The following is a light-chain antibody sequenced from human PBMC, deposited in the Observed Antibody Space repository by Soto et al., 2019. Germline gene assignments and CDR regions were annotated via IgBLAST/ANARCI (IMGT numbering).Light chain of an antibody. CDR1: QSVLYSSNNKNY. Sequence: DIVRTQSPDSLAVSLGERATINCKSSQSVLYSSNNKNYLAWYQQRPGQPPKLLIYWASTRESGVPDRFSGSGSETDFTLTITSLQAEDVAVYYCQQYESTPPTFGQGTKMEIK. J-gene: IGKJ2*01. CDR3: QQYESTPPT. CDR2: WAS. V-gene: IGKV4-1*01.